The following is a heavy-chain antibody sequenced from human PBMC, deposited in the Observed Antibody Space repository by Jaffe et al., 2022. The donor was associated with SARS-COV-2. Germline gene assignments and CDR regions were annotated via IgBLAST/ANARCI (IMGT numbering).Heavy chain of an antibody. Sequence: EVQLVESGGGLVQPGRSLRLSCAASGFTFDDYAMHWVRQAPGKGLEWVSGISWNSGSIGYADSVKGRFTISRDNAKNSLYLQMNSLRAEDTALYYCAKDLEPMVVPYYFDYWGQGTLVTVSS. J-gene: IGHJ4*02. D-gene: IGHD2-21*01. CDR1: GFTFDDYA. CDR2: ISWNSGSI. CDR3: AKDLEPMVVPYYFDY. V-gene: IGHV3-9*01.